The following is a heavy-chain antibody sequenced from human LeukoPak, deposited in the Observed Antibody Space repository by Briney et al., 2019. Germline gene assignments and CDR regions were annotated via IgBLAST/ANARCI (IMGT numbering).Heavy chain of an antibody. CDR2: IYTSGST. V-gene: IGHV4-4*07. D-gene: IGHD6-13*01. CDR1: GGSISSYY. J-gene: IGHJ4*02. Sequence: SETLSLTCTVSGGSISSYYWSWIRQPAGKGLEWIGRIYTSGSTNYNPSLKSRVTISADTSKDQFSLKLASVTAADTAVYYCATGYSSTWYYFDYWGQGTLVTVSS. CDR3: ATGYSSTWYYFDY.